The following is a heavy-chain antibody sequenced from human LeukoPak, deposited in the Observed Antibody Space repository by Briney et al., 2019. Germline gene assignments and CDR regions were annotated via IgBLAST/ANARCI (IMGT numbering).Heavy chain of an antibody. CDR1: GFTVSSNY. D-gene: IGHD3-22*01. CDR3: AREVPYGYYYDSSWYFDL. Sequence: PGGSLRLSCAASGFTVSSNYMSWVRQAPGKGLEWVSVIYSGGSTYYADSVKGRFTISRDNSKNTLYLQVNSLRAEDTAVYYCAREVPYGYYYDSSWYFDLWGRGTLVTVSS. CDR2: IYSGGST. J-gene: IGHJ2*01. V-gene: IGHV3-66*01.